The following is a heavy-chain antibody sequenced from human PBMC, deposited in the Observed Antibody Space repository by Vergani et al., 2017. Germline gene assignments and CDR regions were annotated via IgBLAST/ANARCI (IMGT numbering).Heavy chain of an antibody. CDR3: ARDFVDTSGAPAAGY. CDR1: GFTFSSYG. D-gene: IGHD5-18*01. V-gene: IGHV3-33*01. CDR2: IWYDGSNK. J-gene: IGHJ4*02. Sequence: VQLVESGGGVVQPGRSLRLSCAASGFTFSSYGMHWVRQAPGKGPEWVAVIWYDGSNKYYADSVKGRFTISRDNSKNTLYLQMNSLRAEDTAVYYCARDFVDTSGAPAAGYWGQGTLVTVSS.